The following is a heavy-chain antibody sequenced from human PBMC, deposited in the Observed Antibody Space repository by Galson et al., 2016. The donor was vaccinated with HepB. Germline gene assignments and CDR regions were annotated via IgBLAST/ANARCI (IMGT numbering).Heavy chain of an antibody. Sequence: SLRLSCAASGFTFSTYYMIWIRQAPGKGLEWIADMSSNSIFTNYPDSVKGRFTISRDNAENSLYLQMSSLRAVDTAVYYCARVPGPYFYYMDVWGKGPTVTVSS. CDR1: GFTFSTYY. CDR2: MSSNSIFT. V-gene: IGHV3-11*06. J-gene: IGHJ6*03. CDR3: ARVPGPYFYYMDV.